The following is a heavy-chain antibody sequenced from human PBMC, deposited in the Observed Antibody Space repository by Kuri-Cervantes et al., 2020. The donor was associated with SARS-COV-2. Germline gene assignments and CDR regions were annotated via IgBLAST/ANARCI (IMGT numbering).Heavy chain of an antibody. CDR2: IGPSGTTK. CDR1: GFIFSDYY. V-gene: IGHV3-11*01. D-gene: IGHD3-10*02. J-gene: IGHJ4*02. CDR3: AKVFGVGSNIKYFDY. Sequence: GESLKISCTASGFIFSDYYMTWIRQAPGKGLEWVSNIGPSGTTKYYADSVKGRFTISRDNAKNFLYLQMNSLRVDDTALYYCAKVFGVGSNIKYFDYWGQGTVVTVSS.